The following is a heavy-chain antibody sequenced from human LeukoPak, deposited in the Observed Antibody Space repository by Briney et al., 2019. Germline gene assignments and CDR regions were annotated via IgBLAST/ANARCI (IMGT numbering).Heavy chain of an antibody. Sequence: GGSLRLSCAASGFSFSTYAMIWVRQAPGKGLEWVSALSGSGGSTYYADSVKGRFTISRDNSKNTVYLQMNSLRAEDTALYYCAKDGGFWGQGTLVTVSS. CDR3: AKDGGF. D-gene: IGHD2-15*01. CDR1: GFSFSTYA. CDR2: LSGSGGST. J-gene: IGHJ4*02. V-gene: IGHV3-23*01.